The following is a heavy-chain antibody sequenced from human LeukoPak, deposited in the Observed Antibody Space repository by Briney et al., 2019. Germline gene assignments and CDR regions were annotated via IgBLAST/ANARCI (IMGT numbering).Heavy chain of an antibody. D-gene: IGHD3-9*01. Sequence: GGSLRLSCAASGLTFSSYWMSWVRQAPGKGLEWVAHINQDGSEKYYVDSVKGRFTISRDNSKNTLYLQMNSLRAEDTAVYYCAKVLRPDYDILTGTCFDYWGQGTLVTVSS. CDR2: INQDGSEK. V-gene: IGHV3-7*03. J-gene: IGHJ4*02. CDR3: AKVLRPDYDILTGTCFDY. CDR1: GLTFSSYW.